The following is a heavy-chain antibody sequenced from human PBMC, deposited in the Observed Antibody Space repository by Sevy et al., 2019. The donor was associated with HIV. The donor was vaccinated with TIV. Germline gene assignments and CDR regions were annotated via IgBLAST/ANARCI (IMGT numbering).Heavy chain of an antibody. CDR3: ARDGGYDSRGYDLSNY. V-gene: IGHV3-30-3*01. J-gene: IGHJ4*02. Sequence: GGSLRLSCAASGFTFTTYAMHWVRQAPGKGLEWVAAFSYDGSNTYYADSVKGRFTISRDSSKNTLYLQMNSLRAEDTAVYFCARDGGYDSRGYDLSNYWGQGTLVTVSS. CDR2: FSYDGSNT. D-gene: IGHD3-22*01. CDR1: GFTFTTYA.